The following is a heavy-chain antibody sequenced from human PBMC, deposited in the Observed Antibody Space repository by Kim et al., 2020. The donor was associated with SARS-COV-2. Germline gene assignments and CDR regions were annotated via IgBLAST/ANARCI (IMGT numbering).Heavy chain of an antibody. Sequence: SETLSLTCTVSGGSISSSSYYWGWIRQPPGKGLEWIGSIYYSGSTYYNPSLKSRVTISVDTSKNQFSLKLSSVTAADTAVYYCARLRWLRFWGTLGYYYGMDVWGQGTTVTVSS. V-gene: IGHV4-39*01. CDR2: IYYSGST. CDR1: GGSISSSSYY. CDR3: ARLRWLRFWGTLGYYYGMDV. D-gene: IGHD5-12*01. J-gene: IGHJ6*02.